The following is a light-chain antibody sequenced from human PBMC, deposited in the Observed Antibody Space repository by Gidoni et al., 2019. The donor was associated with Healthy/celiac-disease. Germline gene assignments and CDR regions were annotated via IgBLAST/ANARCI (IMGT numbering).Light chain of an antibody. CDR3: QQSYSTPVT. V-gene: IGKV1-39*01. CDR1: QRISRY. CDR2: AAS. J-gene: IGKJ4*01. Sequence: DNQLTQFPSFLSASVGDRVTITCRASQRISRYLNWYQQKPGTAPKLLIYAASSLQSGVPSRFSGSGSGTDFTNTISSLQPEDVANYYCQQSYSTPVTFGGGTKVEIK.